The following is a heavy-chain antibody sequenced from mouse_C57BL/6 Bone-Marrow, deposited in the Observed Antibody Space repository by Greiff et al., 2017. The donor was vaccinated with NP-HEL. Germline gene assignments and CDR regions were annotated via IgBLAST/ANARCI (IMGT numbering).Heavy chain of an antibody. CDR2: ISSGSSTI. D-gene: IGHD2-5*01. V-gene: IGHV5-17*01. J-gene: IGHJ4*01. CDR3: ARAYSNYYAMDY. CDR1: GFTFSDYG. Sequence: EVKLVESGGGLVKPGGSLKLSCAASGFTFSDYGMHWVRQAPEKGLEWVAYISSGSSTIYYADTVKGRFTISRDNAKNTLFLQMTSQRSEDTAMYYCARAYSNYYAMDYWGQGTSVTVSS.